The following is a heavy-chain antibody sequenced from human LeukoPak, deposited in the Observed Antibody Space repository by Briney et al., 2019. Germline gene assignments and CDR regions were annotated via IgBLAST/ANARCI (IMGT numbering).Heavy chain of an antibody. V-gene: IGHV1-2*02. J-gene: IGHJ5*02. CDR3: ARGFRLSAIEDWFDP. CDR2: ITPHSGGT. Sequence: GASVKVSCTASGYTFTAYYVHWVRQAPGQGLEWMGWITPHSGGTKYAQKFQGRVTMTRDTSISTAYMELSGLRSDDTAVYYCARGFRLSAIEDWFDPWGQGTLVTVSS. CDR1: GYTFTAYY. D-gene: IGHD2-2*02.